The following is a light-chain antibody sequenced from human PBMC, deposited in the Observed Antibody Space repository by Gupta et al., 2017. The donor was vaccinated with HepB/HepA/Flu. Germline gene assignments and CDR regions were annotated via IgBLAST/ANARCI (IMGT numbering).Light chain of an antibody. J-gene: IGKJ3*01. Sequence: DMVMPQTPLSSPVTLGQPASISCRSRQSLAHSDGNNYLSWLQQRPGQPPRLIIYNTSNRFSGVPARFSGSGGGTEFTLTISSVEREDFGIYYCQQANKCPFTFGRGTRVDIK. CDR1: QSLAHSDGNNY. CDR3: QQANKCPFT. V-gene: IGKV2-24*01. CDR2: NTS.